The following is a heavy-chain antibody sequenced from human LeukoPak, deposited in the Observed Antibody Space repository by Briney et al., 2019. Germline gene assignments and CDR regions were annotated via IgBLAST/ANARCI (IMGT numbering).Heavy chain of an antibody. CDR1: GGSISSSNW. CDR2: IYHSGST. Sequence: SETLSLTCAVSGGSISSSNWWSWVRQPPGKGLEWIGEIYHSGSTNYNPSLKSRVTISVDKSKNQFSLKLSSVTAADTAVYYCARRLRYCSSTSCPFDYWGQGTLVTVSS. J-gene: IGHJ4*02. V-gene: IGHV4-4*02. CDR3: ARRLRYCSSTSCPFDY. D-gene: IGHD2-2*01.